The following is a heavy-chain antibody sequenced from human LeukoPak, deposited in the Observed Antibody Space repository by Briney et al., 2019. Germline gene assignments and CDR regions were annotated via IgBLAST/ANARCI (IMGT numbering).Heavy chain of an antibody. CDR3: ARADGGVRGYYFDY. CDR2: IYYGGST. D-gene: IGHD3-10*01. CDR1: GASISSGGYY. J-gene: IGHJ4*02. Sequence: TSETLSLTCTVSGASISSGGYYWSWVRQDPGKGLEWSGYIYYGGSTYYNPSLKSRITISVDTSKNQFSLELISVTAADTAVYFCARADGGVRGYYFDYWGKGIMVTVSS. V-gene: IGHV4-31*03.